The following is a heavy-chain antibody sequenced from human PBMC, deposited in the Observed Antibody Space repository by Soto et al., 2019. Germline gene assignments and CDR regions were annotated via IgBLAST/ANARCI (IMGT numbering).Heavy chain of an antibody. CDR1: GGSISSSSYY. J-gene: IGHJ4*02. D-gene: IGHD3-9*01. Sequence: SETLSLTCTVSGGSISSSSYYWGWIRQPPGKGLEWIGSIYYSGSTYYNPSLKSRVTISVDTSKNQFSLKLSSVTAADTAVYYCARVYYDILTGYHKFGYYFDYWGQGTLVTVSS. V-gene: IGHV4-39*07. CDR2: IYYSGST. CDR3: ARVYYDILTGYHKFGYYFDY.